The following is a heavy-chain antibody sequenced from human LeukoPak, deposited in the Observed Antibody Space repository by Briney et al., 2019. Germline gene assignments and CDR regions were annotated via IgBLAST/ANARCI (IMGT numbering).Heavy chain of an antibody. D-gene: IGHD3-10*01. V-gene: IGHV3-23*01. CDR2: VRGSGSDT. CDR3: AKFGLAGSGRYHDAFDI. Sequence: GGSLRLSCTASGFTFSTYGMSWVRQAPGKGLEWVSAVRGSGSDTYYADSVKGRSTISRDNSKNTLYLQMNSLRAEDTAVYYCAKFGLAGSGRYHDAFDIWGQGTMVTVSS. J-gene: IGHJ3*02. CDR1: GFTFSTYG.